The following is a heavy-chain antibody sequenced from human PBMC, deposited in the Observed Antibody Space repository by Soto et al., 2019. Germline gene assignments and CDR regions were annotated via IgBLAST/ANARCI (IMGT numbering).Heavy chain of an antibody. CDR3: ATVENYYDSSGYYYPAEYFQH. CDR1: GGSISSGGYS. J-gene: IGHJ1*01. Sequence: PSETLSLTCAVSGGSISSGGYSWSWIRQPPGKGLEWIGYIYHSGSTYYNPSLKSRVTISVDRSKNQFSLKLSSVTAADTAVYYCATVENYYDSSGYYYPAEYFQHWGQGTLVTVSS. D-gene: IGHD3-22*01. CDR2: IYHSGST. V-gene: IGHV4-30-2*01.